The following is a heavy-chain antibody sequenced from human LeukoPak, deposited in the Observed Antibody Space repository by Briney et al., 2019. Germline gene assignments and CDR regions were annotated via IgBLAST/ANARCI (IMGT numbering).Heavy chain of an antibody. CDR2: INQDGSTK. CDR3: ARDMTGSLDY. CDR1: GFTFSNTW. D-gene: IGHD3-9*01. Sequence: GGSLRLSCAASGFTFSNTWMAWVRQAPGQGLEWVANINQDGSTKQYADSVRGRFTISRDNAKNSLHLQMNSLRAEDTALYHCARDMTGSLDYWGQGTLVTVSS. V-gene: IGHV3-7*01. J-gene: IGHJ4*02.